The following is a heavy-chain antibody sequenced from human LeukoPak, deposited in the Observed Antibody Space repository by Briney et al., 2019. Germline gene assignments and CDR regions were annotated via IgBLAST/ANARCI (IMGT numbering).Heavy chain of an antibody. CDR2: IYYSGST. J-gene: IGHJ3*02. CDR1: GGSISSGGYY. Sequence: SQTLSLTCTVSGGSISSGGYYWSWIRQHPGKGLEWIGYIYYSGSTYYNPSLKSRVTISVDTSKNQFSLKLSSVTAADTAGYYCAKDPLLGGQLPGAFDIWGQGTMVTVSS. V-gene: IGHV4-31*03. CDR3: AKDPLLGGQLPGAFDI. D-gene: IGHD1-26*01.